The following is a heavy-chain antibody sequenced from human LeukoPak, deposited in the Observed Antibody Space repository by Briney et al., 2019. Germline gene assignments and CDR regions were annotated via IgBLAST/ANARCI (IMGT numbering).Heavy chain of an antibody. CDR2: IYSGGST. CDR3: ARAKSRYYFDY. V-gene: IGHV3-66*01. Sequence: GGSLRLSCAASGFTVSSNYMSWVRKAPGKGLEWVSVIYSGGSTYYADSVKGRFTISRDNSKNTLYLQMNSLRAEDTAVYYCARAKSRYYFDYWGQGTLVTVSS. CDR1: GFTVSSNY. J-gene: IGHJ4*02.